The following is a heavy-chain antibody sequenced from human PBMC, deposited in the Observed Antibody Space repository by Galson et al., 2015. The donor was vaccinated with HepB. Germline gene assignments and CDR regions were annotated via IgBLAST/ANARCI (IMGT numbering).Heavy chain of an antibody. V-gene: IGHV3-49*03. Sequence: SLRLSCAASGFTFGDYAMSWFRQAPGKGLEWVSFIRSKAYGGTTEYAASVKGRFTISRDDSKGIAYLLMNSLKTEDTAVYYCTRDPGYCSSSSCYVAFDIWGQGTMVTVSS. CDR3: TRDPGYCSSSSCYVAFDI. CDR1: GFTFGDYA. CDR2: IRSKAYGGTT. J-gene: IGHJ3*02. D-gene: IGHD2-2*01.